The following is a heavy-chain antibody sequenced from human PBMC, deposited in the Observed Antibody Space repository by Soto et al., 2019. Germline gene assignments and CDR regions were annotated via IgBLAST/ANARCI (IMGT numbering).Heavy chain of an antibody. CDR3: ARDGIGGTVFRGYLDY. V-gene: IGHV3-33*01. Sequence: GGSLRLSCAVAGGMFEGYGMHWVRQNPGKGLEWVAIIRFDGSNEEYADSVKGRFTISRDNSKNTLYLQMNTLGAEDTAVYYCARDGIGGTVFRGYLDYWGRGTVVTVSS. CDR2: IRFDGSNE. CDR1: GGMFEGYG. J-gene: IGHJ4*02. D-gene: IGHD1-7*01.